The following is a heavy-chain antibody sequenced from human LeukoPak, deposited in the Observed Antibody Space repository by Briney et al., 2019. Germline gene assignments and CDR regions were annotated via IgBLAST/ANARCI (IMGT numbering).Heavy chain of an antibody. D-gene: IGHD4-17*01. CDR1: GGTFSSYA. V-gene: IGHV1-69*13. J-gene: IGHJ6*03. Sequence: SVKVSCKASGGTFSSYAISWARQAPGQGLEWMGGIIPIFGTANYAQKFQGRVTITADESTSTAYMELSSLRSEDTAVYYCARAYGSHYYYYYMDVWGKGTTVTISS. CDR3: ARAYGSHYYYYYMDV. CDR2: IIPIFGTA.